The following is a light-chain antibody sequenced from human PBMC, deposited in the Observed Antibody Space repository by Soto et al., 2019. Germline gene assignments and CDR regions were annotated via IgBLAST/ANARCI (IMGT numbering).Light chain of an antibody. Sequence: QSALTQPASVSGSPGQSITISCTGTSSDVGGYIYVSWYQQHPGKAPKLMIYDVTKRPSGVPDRFSGSKSGNTASLTISGLQAEDEADYSCCSYAGRDTYVVFGGGTKVTVL. CDR1: SSDVGGYIY. J-gene: IGLJ2*01. CDR2: DVT. CDR3: CSYAGRDTYVV. V-gene: IGLV2-11*01.